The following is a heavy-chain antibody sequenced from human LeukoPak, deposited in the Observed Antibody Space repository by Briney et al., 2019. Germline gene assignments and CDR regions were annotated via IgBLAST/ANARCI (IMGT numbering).Heavy chain of an antibody. J-gene: IGHJ4*02. Sequence: GASVKVSCKASGYDFTINYIHWVRQAPGQGLQWMGTINPSVGSTTYGQRFRGRVTMTRDTSTATVYMDLSSLTSEDTAIYYCAKGYCTGASCYVLDSWGQGTLVTVSS. CDR2: INPSVGST. CDR1: GYDFTINY. V-gene: IGHV1-46*01. D-gene: IGHD2-15*01. CDR3: AKGYCTGASCYVLDS.